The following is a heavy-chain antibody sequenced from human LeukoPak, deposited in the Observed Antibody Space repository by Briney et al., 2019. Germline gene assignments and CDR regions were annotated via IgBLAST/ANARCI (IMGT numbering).Heavy chain of an antibody. V-gene: IGHV3-23*01. CDR1: GFTFSNYA. Sequence: PGGSLRLSCVASGFTFSNYAMSWVRQAPGKGLEWVSGITGSGGSTYYADSVKGRFTISRDNSKSTLYLQMNSLRDDDTAVYHCAKKRVDDRPPLHWGQGTLVTVSS. CDR2: ITGSGGST. J-gene: IGHJ4*02. CDR3: AKKRVDDRPPLH. D-gene: IGHD6-25*01.